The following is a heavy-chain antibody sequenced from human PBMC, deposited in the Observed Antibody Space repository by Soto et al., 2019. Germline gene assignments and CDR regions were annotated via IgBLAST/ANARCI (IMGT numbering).Heavy chain of an antibody. V-gene: IGHV1-18*04. CDR1: GYTFTIYG. CDR2: ISGYNGNT. J-gene: IGHJ4*02. D-gene: IGHD3-22*01. CDR3: ARVDYSDSSGYYGY. Sequence: QVQLVQSGAEVKKPGASVKVSCKASGYTFTIYGISWVRQAPGQGLECMGWISGYNGNTDYAQNLQDRVTLTTDASTSSVYMELRSLISDDTAVDYCARVDYSDSSGYYGYWGQGTLITVSS.